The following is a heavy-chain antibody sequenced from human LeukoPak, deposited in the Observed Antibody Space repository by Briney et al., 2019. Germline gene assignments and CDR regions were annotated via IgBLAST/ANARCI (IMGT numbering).Heavy chain of an antibody. D-gene: IGHD3-9*01. J-gene: IGHJ4*02. CDR3: AKSSYDILTGHDY. V-gene: IGHV3-23*01. Sequence: GGSLKLSCAASGFTFSSYAMSWVRQAPGKGLEWVSAISGSGGSTYYADSVKGRFTISRDNSKNTLYLQMNSLRAEDTAVYYCAKSSYDILTGHDYWGQGTLVTVSS. CDR2: ISGSGGST. CDR1: GFTFSSYA.